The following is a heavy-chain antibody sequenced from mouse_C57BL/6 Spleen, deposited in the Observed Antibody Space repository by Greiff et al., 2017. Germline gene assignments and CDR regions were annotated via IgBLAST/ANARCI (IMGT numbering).Heavy chain of an antibody. CDR3: ARGGVYYALDY. V-gene: IGHV3-6*01. J-gene: IGHJ2*01. CDR2: ISYDGSN. CDR1: GYSITSGYY. D-gene: IGHD2-1*01. Sequence: EVKLQESGPGLVKPSQSLSLTCSVTGYSITSGYYWNWIRQFPGNKLEWMGYISYDGSNNYNPSLKNRISITRDTSKNQFFLKLNSVTTEDTATYYCARGGVYYALDYWGQGTTLTGSS.